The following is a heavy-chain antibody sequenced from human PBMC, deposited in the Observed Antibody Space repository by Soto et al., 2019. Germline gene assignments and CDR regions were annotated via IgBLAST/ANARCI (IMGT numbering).Heavy chain of an antibody. J-gene: IGHJ4*02. V-gene: IGHV1-2*04. CDR2: INPNSGGT. Sequence: ASVKVSCKASGYTFTGYYMHWVRQAPGQGLEWMGWINPNSGGTNYAQKFQGWVTMTRDTSISTAYMELSRLRSDDTAVYYCARAEAYSSSSSLDYWGQGTLVTVSS. CDR1: GYTFTGYY. CDR3: ARAEAYSSSSSLDY. D-gene: IGHD6-6*01.